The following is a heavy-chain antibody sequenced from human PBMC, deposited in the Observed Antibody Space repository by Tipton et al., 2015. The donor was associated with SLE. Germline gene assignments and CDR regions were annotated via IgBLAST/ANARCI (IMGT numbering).Heavy chain of an antibody. CDR3: TSQLYFAAFEY. D-gene: IGHD3-10*01. Sequence: SLRLSCAASGFTFSAYWMTWVRQAPGKGLEWEGYINPDGSQRYYIDSVKGRFTISRDNAKNSLFLQMNSLRAEDTAVYYCTSQLYFAAFEYWGQGTLVSVSS. CDR1: GFTFSAYW. CDR2: INPDGSQR. V-gene: IGHV3-7*05. J-gene: IGHJ4*02.